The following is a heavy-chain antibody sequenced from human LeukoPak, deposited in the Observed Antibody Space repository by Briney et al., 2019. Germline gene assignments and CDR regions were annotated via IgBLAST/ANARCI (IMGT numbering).Heavy chain of an antibody. Sequence: SETLSLTCAVYGGSFSGYYWSWIRQPPGKGLEWIGEINHSGSTNYNPSLKSRVTISVDTSKNQFSLKLSSVTAADTAVYYCARVSDSSATMDVWGKGTTVTISS. CDR1: GGSFSGYY. V-gene: IGHV4-34*01. D-gene: IGHD3-22*01. CDR3: ARVSDSSATMDV. J-gene: IGHJ6*03. CDR2: INHSGST.